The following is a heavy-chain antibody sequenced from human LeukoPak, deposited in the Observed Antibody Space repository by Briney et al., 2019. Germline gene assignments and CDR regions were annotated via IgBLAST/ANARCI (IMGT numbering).Heavy chain of an antibody. V-gene: IGHV3-23*01. CDR2: ISGSGDST. CDR3: AKLEYIGDAFDI. D-gene: IGHD2/OR15-2a*01. J-gene: IGHJ3*02. CDR1: GFTFSNYA. Sequence: GGSLRLSCEASGFTFSNYAMSWVRQAPGKGLEWVSVISGSGDSTYYADSVKGRFTISRDNSKSTLYLQMNSLRAEETAVYYCAKLEYIGDAFDIWGQGTMVIVSS.